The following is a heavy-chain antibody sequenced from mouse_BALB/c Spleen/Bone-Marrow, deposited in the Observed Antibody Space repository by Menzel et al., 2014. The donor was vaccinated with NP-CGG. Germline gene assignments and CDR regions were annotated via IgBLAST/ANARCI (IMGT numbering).Heavy chain of an antibody. CDR3: ARDQVYYYGSSYGYFDV. J-gene: IGHJ1*01. V-gene: IGHV5-15*02. D-gene: IGHD1-1*01. Sequence: EVQLVESGGGLVQPGGSRKLSCAASGVTFSDYGMAWVRQAPGKGPEWVAFISNLAYSIYYADTVTGRFTISRENAKNTLYLEMSGLRSEDTAMYYCARDQVYYYGSSYGYFDVWGAGTTVTVSS. CDR1: GVTFSDYG. CDR2: ISNLAYSI.